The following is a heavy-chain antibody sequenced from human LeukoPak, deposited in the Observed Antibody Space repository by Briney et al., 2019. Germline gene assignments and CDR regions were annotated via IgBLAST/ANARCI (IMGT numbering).Heavy chain of an antibody. V-gene: IGHV1-2*02. CDR3: ARFLARYGDYGMSGAFDI. CDR2: INPNSGGT. J-gene: IGHJ3*02. D-gene: IGHD4-17*01. CDR1: GYTFTGYY. Sequence: RASVKVSCKASGYTFTGYYMHWVRQAPGQGLEWMGWINPNSGGTNYAQKFQGRVTMTRDTSISTAYMELRRLRSDDTAVYYCARFLARYGDYGMSGAFDIWGQGTMVTVSS.